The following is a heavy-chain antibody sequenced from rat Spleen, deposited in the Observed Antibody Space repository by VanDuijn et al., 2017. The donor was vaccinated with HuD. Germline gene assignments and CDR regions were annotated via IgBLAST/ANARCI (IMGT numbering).Heavy chain of an antibody. CDR1: GYSITSNY. CDR3: ARYHGGYVPDWFAY. J-gene: IGHJ3*01. V-gene: IGHV3-1*01. CDR2: ISYSGST. Sequence: EVQLQESGPGLVKPSQSLSLTCSVTGYSITSNYWGWIRKFPGNKMEWMGYISYSGSTSYNPSLKSRISITRDTSKNQFFLQLNSVTTEDTATYYCARYHGGYVPDWFAYWGQGTLVTVSS. D-gene: IGHD1-11*01.